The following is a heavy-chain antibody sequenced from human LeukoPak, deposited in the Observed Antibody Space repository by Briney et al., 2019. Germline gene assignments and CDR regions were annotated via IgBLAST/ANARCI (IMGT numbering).Heavy chain of an antibody. CDR2: IYSGGTT. D-gene: IGHD3-10*01. CDR3: ARDPYYGSGPFRLY. Sequence: PGGSLRLSCAASGFTVSSNFMSWVRQAPGKGLEWVSVIYSGGTTYYADSVKGRFTISRDNSKNTLYLQMNSLRAEDTAVYYCARDPYYGSGPFRLYWGQGILVTVS. CDR1: GFTVSSNF. V-gene: IGHV3-53*01. J-gene: IGHJ4*02.